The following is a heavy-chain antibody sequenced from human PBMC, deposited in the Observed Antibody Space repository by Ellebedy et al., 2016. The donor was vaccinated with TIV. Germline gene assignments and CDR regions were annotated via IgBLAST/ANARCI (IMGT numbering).Heavy chain of an antibody. D-gene: IGHD3-10*01. J-gene: IGHJ5*02. CDR3: ARDRVVRGVIITFRWFDP. CDR1: GGSFSSYS. CDR2: ISSSSSTI. V-gene: IGHV3-48*02. Sequence: GGSLRLSXAASGGSFSSYSMNWVRQAPGKGLEWVSYISSSSSTIYYADSVKGRFTISRDNAKNSLYLQMNSLRDEDTAVDYCARDRVVRGVIITFRWFDPWGQGTLVTVSS.